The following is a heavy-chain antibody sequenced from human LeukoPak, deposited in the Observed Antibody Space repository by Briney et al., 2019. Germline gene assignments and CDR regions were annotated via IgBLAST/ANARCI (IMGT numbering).Heavy chain of an antibody. V-gene: IGHV1-69*13. CDR3: ARWAAYCSSASCYMPLDF. CDR1: GGTFSSYA. Sequence: SVKVSCKASGGTFSSYAISWVRQAPGQGLEWMGGIIPIFGTPNYAQKFQGRVTITADESTTTAYMELSSLRSEDTAIYSCARWAAYCSSASCYMPLDFWGQGTLVTVSS. J-gene: IGHJ4*02. CDR2: IIPIFGTP. D-gene: IGHD2-2*01.